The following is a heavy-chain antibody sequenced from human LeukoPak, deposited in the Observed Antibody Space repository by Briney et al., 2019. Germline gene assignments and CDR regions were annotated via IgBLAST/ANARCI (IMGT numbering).Heavy chain of an antibody. Sequence: ASVKVSCKASGYTFTSYYMHWVRQAPGQGLEWMGIINPSGGSTSYAQKFQGRVTMTRDMSTSTVYMELSSLRSDDTAVYYCARASPIVIVPAALDYWGQGTLVTVSS. V-gene: IGHV1-46*01. CDR1: GYTFTSYY. J-gene: IGHJ4*02. D-gene: IGHD2-2*01. CDR3: ARASPIVIVPAALDY. CDR2: INPSGGST.